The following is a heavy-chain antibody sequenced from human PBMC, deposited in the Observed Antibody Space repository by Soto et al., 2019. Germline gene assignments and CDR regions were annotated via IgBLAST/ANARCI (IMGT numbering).Heavy chain of an antibody. J-gene: IGHJ6*02. CDR2: IKQDGSEE. D-gene: IGHD6-13*01. V-gene: IGHV3-7*01. Sequence: EVQLVESGGGLVQPGGSLRLSCVDSGLTFSRYWMSWVRQAPVKGLEWVGNIKQDGSEENYVDSVKGRFTISRDNAKNSIYLQMNSLRAEDTAVYYCARIAASGRGWDVWGQGTTVVVSS. CDR3: ARIAASGRGWDV. CDR1: GLTFSRYW.